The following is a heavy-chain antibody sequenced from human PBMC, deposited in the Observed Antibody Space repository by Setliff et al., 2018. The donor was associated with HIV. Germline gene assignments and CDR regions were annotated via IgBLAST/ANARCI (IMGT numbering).Heavy chain of an antibody. CDR1: GFSFSNYA. CDR3: ARDCRVGWVFTYGMDV. Sequence: PGGSLRLSCAVAGFSFSNYAMTWVRQAPGKGLEWVSAIAGTSASTYYADSVKGRFTISRDSSKNTLFLQMNSLRPEDTAVYYCARDCRVGWVFTYGMDVWGQGTLVTVYS. CDR2: IAGTSAST. J-gene: IGHJ6*02. V-gene: IGHV3-23*01. D-gene: IGHD6-13*01.